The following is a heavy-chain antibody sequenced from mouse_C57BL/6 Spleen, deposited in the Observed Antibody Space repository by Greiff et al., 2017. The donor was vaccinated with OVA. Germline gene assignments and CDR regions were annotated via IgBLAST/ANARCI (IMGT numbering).Heavy chain of an antibody. CDR3: ARWITTVNFDY. CDR2: IDPSDSYT. J-gene: IGHJ2*01. V-gene: IGHV1-59*01. CDR1: GYTFTSYW. D-gene: IGHD1-1*01. Sequence: QVHVKQPGAELVRPGTSVKLSCKASGYTFTSYWMHWVKQRPGQGLEWIGVIDPSDSYTNYNQKFKGKATLTVDTSSSTAYMQLSSLTSEDSAVYYCARWITTVNFDYWGQGTTLTVSS.